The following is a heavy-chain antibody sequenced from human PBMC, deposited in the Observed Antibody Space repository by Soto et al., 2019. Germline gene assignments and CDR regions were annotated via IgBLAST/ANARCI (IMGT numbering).Heavy chain of an antibody. J-gene: IGHJ3*02. V-gene: IGHV3-30*14. CDR1: GFTFGAYT. Sequence: QLVESGGGVVQPGRSLRLSCAASGFTFGAYTMHWVRQAPGKGLEWVAVISYDGNSERYTDLVKGRFIVSRDNSKSTMYLQMNSLRAEDTAVYYCARDGYSGRSDGFDIWGQGTMVTVSS. CDR2: ISYDGNSE. D-gene: IGHD1-26*01. CDR3: ARDGYSGRSDGFDI.